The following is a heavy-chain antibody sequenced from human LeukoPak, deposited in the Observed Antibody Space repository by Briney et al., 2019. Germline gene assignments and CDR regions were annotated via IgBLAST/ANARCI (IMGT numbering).Heavy chain of an antibody. D-gene: IGHD6-19*01. V-gene: IGHV3-7*01. Sequence: GGSLRLSCAVSGFTFRSYAMSWVRQAPGKGLEWVANIKQDGSEKYYVDSVKGRFTISRDNAKNSLYLQMNSLRAEDTAVYYCARDGYSSGWYVGDAFDIWGQGTMVTVSS. CDR1: GFTFRSYA. CDR3: ARDGYSSGWYVGDAFDI. J-gene: IGHJ3*02. CDR2: IKQDGSEK.